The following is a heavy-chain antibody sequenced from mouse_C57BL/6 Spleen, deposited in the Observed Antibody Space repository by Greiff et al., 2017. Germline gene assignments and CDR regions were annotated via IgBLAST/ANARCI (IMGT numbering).Heavy chain of an antibody. V-gene: IGHV1-64*01. Sequence: VQLQQSGAELVKPGASVKLSCKASGYTFTSYWLHWVKQRPGQGLEWIGRIHPNSGSTNYNEKFKSKATLTVDKSSSTAYMQLSSLTSEDSAVYYCARCPTAFDYWGQGTTLTVSS. CDR2: IHPNSGST. CDR1: GYTFTSYW. J-gene: IGHJ2*01. CDR3: ARCPTAFDY. D-gene: IGHD1-2*01.